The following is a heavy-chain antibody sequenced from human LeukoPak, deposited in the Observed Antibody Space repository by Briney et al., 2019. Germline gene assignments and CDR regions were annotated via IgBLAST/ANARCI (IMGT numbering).Heavy chain of an antibody. CDR2: IKQDGSER. V-gene: IGHV3-7*01. CDR1: GFTFSGSS. D-gene: IGHD3-10*01. CDR3: ARAGSHWHYVY. Sequence: GGSLRLSCAASGFTFSGSSMSWVRQSPTKGLEWVANIKQDGSERYYVDSVKGRFTISRDNAKNSLSLQMNNLRVEDMAVYYCARAGSHWHYVYWGQGTVVTVSS. J-gene: IGHJ4*02.